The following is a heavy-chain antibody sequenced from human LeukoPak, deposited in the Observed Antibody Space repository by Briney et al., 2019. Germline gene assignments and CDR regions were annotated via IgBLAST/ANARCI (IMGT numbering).Heavy chain of an antibody. CDR1: GGSISSSSYY. D-gene: IGHD3-22*01. V-gene: IGHV4-39*01. Sequence: SETLSLTCTVSGGSISSSSYYWGWIRQPPGKGLEWIAYYSGRTHFNPSLKSRVTISVDTSKNQFSLKLSSVTAADTAVYYCAAGYYDSSGYYSPFDYWGQGTLVTVSS. CDR2: YYSGRT. CDR3: AAGYYDSSGYYSPFDY. J-gene: IGHJ4*02.